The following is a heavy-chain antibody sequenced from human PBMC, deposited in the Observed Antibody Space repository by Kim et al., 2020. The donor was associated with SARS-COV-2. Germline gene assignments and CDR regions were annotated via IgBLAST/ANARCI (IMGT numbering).Heavy chain of an antibody. D-gene: IGHD6-13*01. V-gene: IGHV4-34*01. CDR3: ARVPSSWYWKGSAFDI. Sequence: SETLSLTCAVYGGSFSGYYWSWIRQPPGKGLEWIGEINHSGSTNYNPSLKSRVTISVDTSKNQFSLKLSSVTAADTAVYYCARVPSSWYWKGSAFDIWGQGTMVTVSS. CDR2: INHSGST. J-gene: IGHJ3*02. CDR1: GGSFSGYY.